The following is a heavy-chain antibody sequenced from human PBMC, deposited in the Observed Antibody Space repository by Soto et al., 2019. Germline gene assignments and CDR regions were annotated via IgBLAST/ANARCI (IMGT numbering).Heavy chain of an antibody. D-gene: IGHD3-3*01. Sequence: QVQLQESGPGLVKPSQTLSLTCTVSGGSISSGGYYWSWIRQHPGKGLEWIGYIYYSGSTYYNPSLKRLFTISVDTSKNQSSLKLSSVTAADTAVYYCARSDFWSGYPLFYWGQGTLVTVSS. J-gene: IGHJ4*02. V-gene: IGHV4-31*01. CDR3: ARSDFWSGYPLFY. CDR1: GGSISSGGYY. CDR2: IYYSGST.